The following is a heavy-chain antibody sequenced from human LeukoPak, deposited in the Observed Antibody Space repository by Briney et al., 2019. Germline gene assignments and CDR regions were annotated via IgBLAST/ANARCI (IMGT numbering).Heavy chain of an antibody. V-gene: IGHV3-11*06. CDR3: ARGRDYAFDL. Sequence: GGSLRLSCAASGFTFSDYYMTWIRQAPGKGLEWVSYISSSSSYTNYADSVKGRFTISRDNAKNSLYLQMNSLRAEDTAVYCCARGRDYAFDLWGQGTKVTVSS. D-gene: IGHD4-11*01. CDR2: ISSSSSYT. J-gene: IGHJ3*01. CDR1: GFTFSDYY.